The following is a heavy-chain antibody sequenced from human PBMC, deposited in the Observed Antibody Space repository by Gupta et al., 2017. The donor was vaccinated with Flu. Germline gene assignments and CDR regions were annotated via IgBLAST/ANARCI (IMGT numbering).Heavy chain of an antibody. CDR2: ISGSGGST. CDR1: GFTFSSYA. V-gene: IGHV3-23*01. Sequence: EVQLLESGGGLVQPGGSLRLSCAASGFTFSSYAMSWVGQAPGKGLEWVSAISGSGGSTYYADSVKGRFTISRDNSKNTLYLQMNSLGAEDTAVYYCAKTYAFGVVIFDYWGQGTLVTVSS. CDR3: AKTYAFGVVIFDY. J-gene: IGHJ4*02. D-gene: IGHD3-3*01.